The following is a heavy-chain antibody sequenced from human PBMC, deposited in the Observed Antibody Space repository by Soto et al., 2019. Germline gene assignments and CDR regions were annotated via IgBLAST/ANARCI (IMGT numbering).Heavy chain of an antibody. V-gene: IGHV3-23*01. Sequence: GGSLRLSCAASGFTFSSYAMSWVRQAPGKGLGWVSAISGSGGSTYYADSVKGRFTISRDNSKNTLYLQMNSLRAEDTAVYYCAKDLSGYSGSYFDYWGQGTLVTVSS. D-gene: IGHD1-26*01. J-gene: IGHJ4*02. CDR2: ISGSGGST. CDR1: GFTFSSYA. CDR3: AKDLSGYSGSYFDY.